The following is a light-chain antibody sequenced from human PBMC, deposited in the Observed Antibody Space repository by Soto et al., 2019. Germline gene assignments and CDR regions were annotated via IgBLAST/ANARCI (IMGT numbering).Light chain of an antibody. CDR3: QQRFSSPPWT. Sequence: DIQMTQSPSSLSASVGDSVTITCRASQNIKTYLNWYQQKPGKAPNLLIYAASSLHSGVPSRFSGSGSGTDFTLTISSLQPEDFATYYCQQRFSSPPWTFGQGNKVEIK. J-gene: IGKJ1*01. CDR2: AAS. CDR1: QNIKTY. V-gene: IGKV1-39*01.